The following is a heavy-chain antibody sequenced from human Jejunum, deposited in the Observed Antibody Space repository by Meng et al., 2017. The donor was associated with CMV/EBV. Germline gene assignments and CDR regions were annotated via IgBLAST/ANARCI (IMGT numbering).Heavy chain of an antibody. CDR1: TFRVYA. D-gene: IGHD2/OR15-2a*01. Sequence: TFRVYAMTWVRQAPGKGLEWVSLIYSGGDTFYGDSVKGRFTISRDNSKNILYLQLNSLRAEDTAVYYCAKNFRTYRSGVQYYTMDVWGQGTTVTVSS. CDR3: AKNFRTYRSGVQYYTMDV. J-gene: IGHJ6*02. V-gene: IGHV3-23*03. CDR2: IYSGGDT.